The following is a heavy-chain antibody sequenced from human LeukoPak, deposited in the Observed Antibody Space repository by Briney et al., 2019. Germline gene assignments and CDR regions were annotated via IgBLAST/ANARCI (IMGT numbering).Heavy chain of an antibody. J-gene: IGHJ3*02. Sequence: GASVKVSCKAFGYTFINYNIAWVRQAPGQGLEWMGWISAYNGGTNYGQKVQGRVAMTTDTSTRTAYMELRGLRSDDTAVYYCARDVFEGFGERVIDAFDIWGQGTLVTVFS. V-gene: IGHV1-18*01. D-gene: IGHD3-10*01. CDR1: GYTFINYN. CDR2: ISAYNGGT. CDR3: ARDVFEGFGERVIDAFDI.